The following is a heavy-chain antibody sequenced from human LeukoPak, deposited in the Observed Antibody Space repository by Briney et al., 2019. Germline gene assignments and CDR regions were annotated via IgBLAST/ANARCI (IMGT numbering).Heavy chain of an antibody. CDR1: GFTFSSYS. J-gene: IGHJ5*02. CDR3: ARDLVVRGRWSWFDP. V-gene: IGHV3-21*01. CDR2: ISSSSSSYI. Sequence: GGSLRLSCAASGFTFSSYSMNWVRQAPGKGLEWVSSISSSSSSYIYYGDSVKGRFTISRDNAKDSLYLQMNSLRAEDTAVYYCARDLVVRGRWSWFDPWGQGTLVTVSS. D-gene: IGHD3-10*01.